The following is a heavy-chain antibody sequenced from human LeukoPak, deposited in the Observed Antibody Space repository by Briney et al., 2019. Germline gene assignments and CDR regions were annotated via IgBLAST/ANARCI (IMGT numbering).Heavy chain of an antibody. D-gene: IGHD2-21*02. V-gene: IGHV3-21*01. CDR3: ARACGGDCYLSDY. J-gene: IGHJ4*02. CDR1: GFTFSSYS. Sequence: GGSLRLSCAASGFTFSSYSMNWVRQAPGKGLEWVSSISSSSSYIYYADSVKGRFTISRDNAKNSLYLQMNSLRAEDTAVYYCARACGGDCYLSDYWGQGTLVTVSS. CDR2: ISSSSSYI.